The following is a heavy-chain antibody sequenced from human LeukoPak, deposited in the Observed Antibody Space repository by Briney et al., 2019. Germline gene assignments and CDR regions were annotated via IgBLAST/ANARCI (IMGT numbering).Heavy chain of an antibody. D-gene: IGHD6-13*01. CDR2: ISTDGSST. Sequence: GGSLRLSCAASGFSFSSYWMHWVRQAPGKGLVWVSRISTDGSSTTYADSVKDRFTISRDNAKNTLYLQMNSLRAEDTAVYYCARAGGHSSPAGSWGQGTLVTVSS. V-gene: IGHV3-74*01. J-gene: IGHJ5*02. CDR3: ARAGGHSSPAGS. CDR1: GFSFSSYW.